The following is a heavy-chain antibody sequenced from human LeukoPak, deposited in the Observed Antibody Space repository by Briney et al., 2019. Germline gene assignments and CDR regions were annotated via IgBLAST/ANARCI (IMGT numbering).Heavy chain of an antibody. Sequence: GGSLRLSCAASGFTFSSYGMHWVRQAPGRGLEWVSVLYSGGSTYYADSVKGRFTISRDNAKNSLYLQMHSLRAEDTAVYYCARVVPGTGTTQPLDYWGQGTLVTVSS. CDR2: LYSGGST. D-gene: IGHD1-1*01. CDR3: ARVVPGTGTTQPLDY. J-gene: IGHJ4*02. CDR1: GFTFSSYG. V-gene: IGHV3-NL1*01.